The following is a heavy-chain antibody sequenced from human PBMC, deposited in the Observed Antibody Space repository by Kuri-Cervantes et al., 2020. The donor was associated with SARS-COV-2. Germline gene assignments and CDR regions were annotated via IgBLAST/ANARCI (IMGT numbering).Heavy chain of an antibody. CDR2: IWYDGSNK. D-gene: IGHD3-22*01. CDR3: ARDRPEVVPLYYFNS. Sequence: GESLKIFCAASGFTFSSYGMHWVRQAPGKGLEWVAVIWYDGSNKYYADSVKGRFTISRDNSKNTLYLQMNSLRAEDTAVYYCARDRPEVVPLYYFNSWAREPWSPSPQ. CDR1: GFTFSSYG. J-gene: IGHJ4*02. V-gene: IGHV3-33*01.